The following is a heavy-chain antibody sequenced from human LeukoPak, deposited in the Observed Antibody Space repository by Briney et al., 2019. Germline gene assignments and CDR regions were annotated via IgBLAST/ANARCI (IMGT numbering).Heavy chain of an antibody. V-gene: IGHV3-33*01. Sequence: GGSLRLSCAASGFNFNNYGMHWVRQAPGKGLEWVAIIWNDGSYQNYADSVKGRFTISRDNSKNTLYLEMNSLGVEDTAVYYCARGADGYSYGYDTMTRYYYFGMDFWGKGTTVTVSS. J-gene: IGHJ6*04. CDR1: GFNFNNYG. CDR3: ARGADGYSYGYDTMTRYYYFGMDF. D-gene: IGHD5-18*01. CDR2: IWNDGSYQ.